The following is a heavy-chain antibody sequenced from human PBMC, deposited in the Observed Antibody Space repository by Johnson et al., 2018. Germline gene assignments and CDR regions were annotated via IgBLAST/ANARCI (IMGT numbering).Heavy chain of an antibody. CDR3: ARGDTAIPDDPFDI. V-gene: IGHV1-46*01. D-gene: IGHD5-18*01. J-gene: IGHJ3*02. CDR2: INPSGVIT. Sequence: QVELVQAGAEMKMHGASVKVSCKASGYTFSRYYMHWVRQAPGQGLEWMGVINPSGVITNYAQKFLGRVTMTRDTSTSTVYMDLSSLRSEDTAVYYGARGDTAIPDDPFDIWGQGTMVIVSS. CDR1: GYTFSRYY.